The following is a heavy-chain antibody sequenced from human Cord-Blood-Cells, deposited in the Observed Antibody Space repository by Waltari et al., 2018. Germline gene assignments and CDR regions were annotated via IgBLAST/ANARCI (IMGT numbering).Heavy chain of an antibody. V-gene: IGHV1-2*02. CDR2: INRNRGGT. CDR3: ARVLARRTPFDY. CDR1: GYTFTGYY. Sequence: QVQLVQSGAEVKKPGASVKVSCKASGYTFTGYYMHWVRQAPGQGLEWMGWINRNRGGTNYAEKFQGRVTMTRDTSISTAYMELSRLRSDDTAVYYCARVLARRTPFDYWGQGTLVTVSS. J-gene: IGHJ4*02. D-gene: IGHD2-8*02.